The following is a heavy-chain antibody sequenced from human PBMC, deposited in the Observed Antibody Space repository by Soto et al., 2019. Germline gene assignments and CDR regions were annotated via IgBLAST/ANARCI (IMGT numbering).Heavy chain of an antibody. J-gene: IGHJ5*02. CDR3: ARVSDRSRYSEWFEG. CDR1: SGSSSGYTPS. CDR2: IYLDGPT. D-gene: IGHD3-22*01. V-gene: IGHV4-30-2*01. Sequence: QLQLQESGPGLVKSSQTLSLTCGVSSGSSSGYTPSWNLIRQPPGKSLEVIGRIYLDGPTNYSLSLKSRCTISIDSSKNQFYLKLAYVTSTDTDAYYCARVSDRSRYSEWFEGWGQGILVTVS.